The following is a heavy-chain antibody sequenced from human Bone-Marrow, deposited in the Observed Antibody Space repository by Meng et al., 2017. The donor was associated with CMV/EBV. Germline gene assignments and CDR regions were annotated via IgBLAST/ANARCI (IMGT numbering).Heavy chain of an antibody. CDR3: ARAAVMNS. CDR1: GFTFGDYY. D-gene: IGHD2-21*01. Sequence: GESLKISCAASGFTFGDYYMNGSRQAPGKGLEWVGYISGSGGTIYYADSVEGRFTISRDNTKNSLYPQRNSLRVEDTAGYYCARAAVMNSWGQGTPVTVSS. J-gene: IGHJ4*02. CDR2: ISGSGGTI. V-gene: IGHV3-11*01.